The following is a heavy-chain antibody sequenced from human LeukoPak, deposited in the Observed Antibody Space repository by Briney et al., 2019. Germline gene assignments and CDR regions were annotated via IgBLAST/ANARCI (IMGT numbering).Heavy chain of an antibody. CDR1: EFTFSDYY. Sequence: GGSLRLSCAASEFTFSDYYTSWIPQAPAERLEWVSYISNSGSIMYYADSVKGRFTICRDNAKNSLYLQMNSLRAEDTFVYYCARGRIPDVWGKGSTVTVSS. CDR3: ARGRIPDV. D-gene: IGHD2-21*01. CDR2: ISNSGSIM. J-gene: IGHJ6*04. V-gene: IGHV3-11*01.